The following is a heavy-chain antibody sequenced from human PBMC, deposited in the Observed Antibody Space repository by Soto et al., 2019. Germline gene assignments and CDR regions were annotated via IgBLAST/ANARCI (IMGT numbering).Heavy chain of an antibody. Sequence: QVQLQESGPGLVKPSETLSLTCTVSGGSISSYYWSWIRQPPGKGLEWIGYIYYSGSTNYNTSLKSRVTISVDTSTNQFSLKLSSVTAADTAVYYCARVQPEGYYYYYMDVWGKGTTVTVSS. CDR3: ARVQPEGYYYYYMDV. J-gene: IGHJ6*03. V-gene: IGHV4-59*01. D-gene: IGHD2-2*01. CDR2: IYYSGST. CDR1: GGSISSYY.